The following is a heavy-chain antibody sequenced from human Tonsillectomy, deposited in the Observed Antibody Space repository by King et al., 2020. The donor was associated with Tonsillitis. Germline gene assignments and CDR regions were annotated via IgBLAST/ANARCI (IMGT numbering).Heavy chain of an antibody. CDR3: VREYKVPTLSLGGFDI. V-gene: IGHV3-53*01. J-gene: IGHJ3*02. CDR2: INSGDDP. Sequence: QLVQSGGDLIQPGGSLRLSCAISGFSVSNNNIHWVRQAPGKGLEWVSIINSGDDPYYADSVKGRFTISRDTSKNMVFLQMNSLRAEDTAVYYCVREYKVPTLSLGGFDIWGQGTMVTVSS. D-gene: IGHD3-16*01. CDR1: GFSVSNNN.